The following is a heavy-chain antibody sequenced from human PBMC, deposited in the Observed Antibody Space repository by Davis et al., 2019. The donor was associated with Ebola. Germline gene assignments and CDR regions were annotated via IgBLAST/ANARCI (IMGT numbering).Heavy chain of an antibody. V-gene: IGHV1-18*04. CDR2: ISAYNGNT. J-gene: IGHJ6*04. D-gene: IGHD3-10*01. CDR3: ARDLGDYGIDV. CDR1: GYTFTSYG. Sequence: ASVKVSCKASGYTFTSYGISWVRQAPGQGLEWMGWISAYNGNTNYAQKFQGRVTLTADESTSTAYMELSSLRSDDTAVYYCARDLGDYGIDVWGKGTTVTVSS.